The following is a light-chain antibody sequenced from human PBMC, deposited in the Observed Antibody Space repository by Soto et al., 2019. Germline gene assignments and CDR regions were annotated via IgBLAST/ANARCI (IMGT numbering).Light chain of an antibody. Sequence: QSALTQPRSVSGSLGQSVTISCTGTSSDVGTYNYVSWYQQHPGKAPKVMIYDVSERPSGVPDRFSVSKSGNTASLTISGLQAEDEADYYCCSYAGSPRYVLGTGTKLTVL. CDR1: SSDVGTYNY. V-gene: IGLV2-11*01. J-gene: IGLJ1*01. CDR3: CSYAGSPRYV. CDR2: DVS.